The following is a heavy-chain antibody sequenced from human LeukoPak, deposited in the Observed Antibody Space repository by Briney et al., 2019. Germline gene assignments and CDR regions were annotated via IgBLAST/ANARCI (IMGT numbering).Heavy chain of an antibody. CDR3: AKEGRSLQTY. J-gene: IGHJ4*02. V-gene: IGHV3-7*03. CDR2: IKEDGTET. Sequence: LSLTCAVSGGSISGGGYSWSWVRLAPGKGLEWVANIKEDGTETYYVDSVKGRFTISRDNAKNSLYLQMNSLRVEDTVVYYCAKEGRSLQTYWGQGTLVTVSS. CDR1: GGSISGGGYS. D-gene: IGHD5-24*01.